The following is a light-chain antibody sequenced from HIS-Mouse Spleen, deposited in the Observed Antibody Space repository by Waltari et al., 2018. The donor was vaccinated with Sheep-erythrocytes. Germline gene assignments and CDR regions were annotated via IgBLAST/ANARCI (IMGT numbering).Light chain of an antibody. CDR1: QSISSY. CDR3: QQSYSTPYT. Sequence: DIQLTQSPSSLSASVGDIVTITCRESQSISSYLNWYQQKPGKAPKLLIYAASSLQSGVPSRFSGSGSGTDFTLTISSLQPEDFATYYCQQSYSTPYTFGQGTKLEIK. CDR2: AAS. J-gene: IGKJ2*01. V-gene: IGKV1-39*01.